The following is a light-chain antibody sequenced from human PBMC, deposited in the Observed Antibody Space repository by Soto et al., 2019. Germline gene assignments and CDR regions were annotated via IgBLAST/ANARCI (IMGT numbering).Light chain of an antibody. CDR1: TSDVSAYNS. J-gene: IGLJ3*02. Sequence: QSALTQPASVSGSPGQSVTISCTGTTSDVSAYNSVSWYQQHPGKAPKLIIYEVTYRPSGVSSRFSGSKSGDMASLTISGLRAEDEADYYCRSYTTRSTAFGGGTKLTVL. V-gene: IGLV2-14*01. CDR2: EVT. CDR3: RSYTTRSTA.